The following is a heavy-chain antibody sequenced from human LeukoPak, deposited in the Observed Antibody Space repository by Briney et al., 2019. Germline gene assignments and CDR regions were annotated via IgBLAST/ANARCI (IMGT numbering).Heavy chain of an antibody. CDR1: GRSFSGYY. D-gene: IGHD4-11*01. CDR3: AREPYRRYYYYYYVDD. Sequence: SETLSLTCALYGRSFSGYYWRWLRPPPGKGLEWIGEINHSGSTNYNPSLKSRVTISVHTSKNQFYLKLSSVAAAGTAVYYCAREPYRRYYYYYYVDDWGKGTTVTVSS. V-gene: IGHV4-34*01. J-gene: IGHJ6*03. CDR2: INHSGST.